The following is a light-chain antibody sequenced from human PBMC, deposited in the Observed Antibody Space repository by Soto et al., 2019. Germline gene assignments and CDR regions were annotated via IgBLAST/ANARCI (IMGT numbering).Light chain of an antibody. V-gene: IGKV3-11*01. CDR3: QQRSDLLT. CDR1: QSVSRY. CDR2: DAS. J-gene: IGKJ4*01. Sequence: EILLTQSPATLSLSPGERATLSCRASQSVSRYLAWYQQKPGQAPRLVIYDASTRATGIPARFSGSGSGTDFTLTISSLEPEDFAVYYCQQRSDLLTFGGGTRVEIK.